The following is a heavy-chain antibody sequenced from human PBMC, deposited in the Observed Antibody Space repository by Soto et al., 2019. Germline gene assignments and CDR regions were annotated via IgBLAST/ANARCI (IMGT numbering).Heavy chain of an antibody. CDR2: ISAYNGNT. J-gene: IGHJ4*02. Sequence: GGSVKVSCNASGYTFISYGISWVRQAPGQGLEWMGWISAYNGNTNYAQKLQGRVTMTTDTSTRTAYMELRSLRSDDTAVYYCARVLTIFGVVTSDYWGQGTLVTVSS. D-gene: IGHD3-3*01. CDR1: GYTFISYG. V-gene: IGHV1-18*04. CDR3: ARVLTIFGVVTSDY.